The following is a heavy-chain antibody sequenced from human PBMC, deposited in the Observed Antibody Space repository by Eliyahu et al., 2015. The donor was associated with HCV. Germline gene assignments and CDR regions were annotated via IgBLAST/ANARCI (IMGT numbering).Heavy chain of an antibody. CDR1: GFTSRSYG. CDR2: IWYDGSKK. Sequence: QVQLVESGGGVVQPGRSLRXSCXASGFTSRSYGMPWVRQAPGKGAESVAVIWYDGSKKXYADSVKGRFTISRDNSENTLYLQMNSLTAEDTGLYYCARDPFRYSNSLLCGMDVWGQGTTVTVSS. CDR3: ARDPFRYSNSLLCGMDV. D-gene: IGHD5-18*01. V-gene: IGHV3-33*01. J-gene: IGHJ6*02.